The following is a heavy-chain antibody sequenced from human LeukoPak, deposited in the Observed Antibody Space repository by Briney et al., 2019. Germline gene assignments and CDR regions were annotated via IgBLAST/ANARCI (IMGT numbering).Heavy chain of an antibody. V-gene: IGHV4-31*03. D-gene: IGHD2-2*03. CDR1: GGSVSSGSYY. J-gene: IGHJ4*02. CDR3: ARAGYCSSTSCLLKGYYFDY. CDR2: IYYSGST. Sequence: SETLSLTCTVSGGSVSSGSYYWSWIRQHPGKGQEWIGYIYYSGSTYYNPSLKSRVTISVDTSKNQFSLKLSSVTAADTAVYYCARAGYCSSTSCLLKGYYFDYWGQGTLVTVSS.